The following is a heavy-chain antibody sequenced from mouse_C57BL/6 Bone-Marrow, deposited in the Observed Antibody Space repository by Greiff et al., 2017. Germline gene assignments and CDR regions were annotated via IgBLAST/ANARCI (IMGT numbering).Heavy chain of an antibody. CDR1: GYSFTGYY. Sequence: VQLQQSGPELVKPGASVKISCKASGYSFTGYYMNWVKQSPEKSLEWIGEINPSTGGTTYNQKFKAKATLTVDKSSSTAYMQLKSLTSEDSAVYYCARRGNYDYDGFAYWGQGTLVTVSA. J-gene: IGHJ3*01. CDR2: INPSTGGT. D-gene: IGHD2-4*01. CDR3: ARRGNYDYDGFAY. V-gene: IGHV1-42*01.